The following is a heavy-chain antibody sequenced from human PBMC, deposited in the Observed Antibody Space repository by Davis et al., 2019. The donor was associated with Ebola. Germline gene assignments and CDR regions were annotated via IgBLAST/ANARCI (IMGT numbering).Heavy chain of an antibody. D-gene: IGHD1-7*01. J-gene: IGHJ4*02. V-gene: IGHV4-34*01. CDR3: ARCPDWNSQAGFDY. CDR2: INHSGST. Sequence: MPSETLSLTCAVYGGSFSGYYWSWIRQPPGKGLERIGEINHSGSTNYNPSLKSRVTISVDTSKNQFSLTLNSVTAADTAIYYCARCPDWNSQAGFDYWGQGALVTVSS. CDR1: GGSFSGYY.